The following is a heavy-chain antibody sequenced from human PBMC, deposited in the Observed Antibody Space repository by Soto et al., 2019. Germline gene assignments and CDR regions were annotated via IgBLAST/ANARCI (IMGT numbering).Heavy chain of an antibody. J-gene: IGHJ4*02. CDR1: GFTFNDYY. V-gene: IGHV3-11*06. D-gene: IGHD4-17*01. Sequence: QVQLVESGGGLVKPGGSLRLSCVASGFTFNDYYMSWIRQAPGKGLEWVSYISSSSGYTNYADSVKGRFTISRDNARNSLYLQMNSLRAEDTAVYYCARGWTTVTDFWGQGTLVTVSS. CDR3: ARGWTTVTDF. CDR2: ISSSSGYT.